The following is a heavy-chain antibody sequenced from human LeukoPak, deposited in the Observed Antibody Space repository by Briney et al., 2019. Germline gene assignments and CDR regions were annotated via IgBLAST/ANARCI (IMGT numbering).Heavy chain of an antibody. V-gene: IGHV3-23*01. CDR2: ISNSDGTT. Sequence: GGSLRLSCAASGFTFSTYAMSWVRQAPGKGLEWVSTISNSDGTTFYSESVKGRFTISRDNSKNTLYLQMNSLTVEDTAIYYCAKATGTLGNWDQGTLVTVSS. CDR1: GFTFSTYA. J-gene: IGHJ4*02. D-gene: IGHD1-1*01. CDR3: AKATGTLGN.